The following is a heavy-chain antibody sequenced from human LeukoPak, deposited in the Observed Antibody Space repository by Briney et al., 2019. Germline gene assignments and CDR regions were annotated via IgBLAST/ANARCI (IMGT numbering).Heavy chain of an antibody. CDR2: ISYDGSNK. CDR3: ARDFGTIVVVTAIVD. V-gene: IGHV3-30*09. CDR1: GFAFSSYA. Sequence: GGSLRLSCAASGFAFSSYAMHWVRQAPGKGLEWVAVISYDGSNKYYADSVKGRFAISRDNSKNTLYLQMNSLRAEDTAVYYCARDFGTIVVVTAIVDWGQGTLVTVSS. D-gene: IGHD2-21*02. J-gene: IGHJ4*02.